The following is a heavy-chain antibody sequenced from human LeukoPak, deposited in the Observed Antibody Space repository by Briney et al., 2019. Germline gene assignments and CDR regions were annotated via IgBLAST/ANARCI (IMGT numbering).Heavy chain of an antibody. D-gene: IGHD3-9*01. CDR1: GFTASNNH. CDR3: ARTGYANNWFDP. Sequence: GGSLRLSCAASGFTASNNHMSWFRQPPGRGREWVSVIYSGGSTYYADSVKGRFTISRDNSKNTLYLQMNSLRAEDTAVYYCARTGYANNWFDPWGQGTLVTVSS. V-gene: IGHV3-53*01. J-gene: IGHJ5*02. CDR2: IYSGGST.